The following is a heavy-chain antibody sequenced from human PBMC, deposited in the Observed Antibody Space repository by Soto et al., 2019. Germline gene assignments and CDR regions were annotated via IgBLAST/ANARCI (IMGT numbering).Heavy chain of an antibody. CDR2: HHSDST. V-gene: IGHV4-4*09. D-gene: IGHD3-16*01. Sequence: QVQLQESGPGLVKPSETLSLTCTVSGGSMRGQHWSWIRQPPGKGLEWIGHHSDSTNYNPSLKSRITISTDTSKNQFFLKLSSVTAADTAVYYCATYTVGEGGRGYWGQGTLVTVSS. J-gene: IGHJ4*02. CDR1: GGSMRGQH. CDR3: ATYTVGEGGRGY.